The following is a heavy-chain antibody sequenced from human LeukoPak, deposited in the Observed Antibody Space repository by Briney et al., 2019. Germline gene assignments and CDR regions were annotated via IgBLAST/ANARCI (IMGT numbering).Heavy chain of an antibody. Sequence: PGGSLRLSCAVSGLTFNTYAMNWVRQAPGKGLEWVSAITGSGDGAYYADSVKGRFTISRDNSKHTLDLQMNTLRAEDTALYYCAKAVVYYDILTGTFDYWGQGTLVTVSS. J-gene: IGHJ4*02. CDR1: GLTFNTYA. D-gene: IGHD3-9*01. CDR2: ITGSGDGA. CDR3: AKAVVYYDILTGTFDY. V-gene: IGHV3-23*01.